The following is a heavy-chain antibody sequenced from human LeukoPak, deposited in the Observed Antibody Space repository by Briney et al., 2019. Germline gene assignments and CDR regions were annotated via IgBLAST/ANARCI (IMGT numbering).Heavy chain of an antibody. D-gene: IGHD3-3*01. J-gene: IGHJ3*02. CDR1: GYTFTSYG. CDR2: ISAYNGNT. V-gene: IGHV1-18*01. CDR3: AREDDFWSVDDAFDI. Sequence: ASVKVSCKASGYTFTSYGISWVRQAPGQGLEWMGWISAYNGNTNYAQKLQGRVTMTTDTSTSTAYMELRSLRSDGTAVYYCAREDDFWSVDDAFDIWGQGSMVTVSS.